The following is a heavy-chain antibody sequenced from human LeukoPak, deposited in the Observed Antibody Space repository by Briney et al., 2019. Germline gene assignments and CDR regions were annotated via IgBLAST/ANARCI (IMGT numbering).Heavy chain of an antibody. J-gene: IGHJ4*02. D-gene: IGHD3-22*01. V-gene: IGHV3-30*02. CDR2: IRYDGSNK. CDR3: AKVRRGSSGYSDY. Sequence: SGGSLRLSCAASGFTFNSYGMHWVRQAPGKGLEWVAFIRYDGSNKYYADSVKGRFTISRDNSKNTLYLQMNSLRAEDTAVYYCAKVRRGSSGYSDYWGQGTLVTVSS. CDR1: GFTFNSYG.